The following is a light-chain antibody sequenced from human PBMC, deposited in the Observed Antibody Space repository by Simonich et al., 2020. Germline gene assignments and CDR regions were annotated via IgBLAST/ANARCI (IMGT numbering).Light chain of an antibody. J-gene: IGKJ5*01. CDR1: QSVSSS. V-gene: IGKV3-11*01. Sequence: EIVLTQSPATLSLSPGERATLSCRARQSVSSSLSWYQQKPGQAPRLLIYDASNRATGIPARFSGSWSGTDFTLTISSLEPEDFAVYYCQQRSNCPITFGQGTRLEIK. CDR2: DAS. CDR3: QQRSNCPIT.